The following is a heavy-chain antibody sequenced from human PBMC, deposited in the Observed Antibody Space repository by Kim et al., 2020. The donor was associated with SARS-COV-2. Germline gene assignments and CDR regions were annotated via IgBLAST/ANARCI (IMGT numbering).Heavy chain of an antibody. J-gene: IGHJ4*02. V-gene: IGHV4-59*01. D-gene: IGHD3-3*01. Sequence: SLKSRVNISVDTSKHQFSLKLSSVTAADTAVYYCARDGGDFWSGYNLFDYWGQGTLVTVSS. CDR3: ARDGGDFWSGYNLFDY.